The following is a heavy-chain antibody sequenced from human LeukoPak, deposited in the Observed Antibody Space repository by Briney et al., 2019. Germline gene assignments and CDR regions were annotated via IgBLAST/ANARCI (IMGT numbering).Heavy chain of an antibody. J-gene: IGHJ5*02. V-gene: IGHV4-39*01. Sequence: PSETLSLTCTVSGGSISSSGYYWGWIRQPPGKGLEWFGSIYFTGNTYYNPSLESRVTLSVDTSKNQFSLKLTSVTAADTAVYYCARTLTRSCSGATCYFTWFDPWGQGALVTVSS. CDR3: ARTLTRSCSGATCYFTWFDP. CDR2: IYFTGNT. CDR1: GGSISSSGYY. D-gene: IGHD2-15*01.